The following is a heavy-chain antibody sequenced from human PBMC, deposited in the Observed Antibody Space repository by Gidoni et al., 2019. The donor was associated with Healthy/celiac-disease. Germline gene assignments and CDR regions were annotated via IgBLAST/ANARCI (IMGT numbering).Heavy chain of an antibody. CDR2: ISSNGGST. CDR1: GFTFSSYA. J-gene: IGHJ5*02. CDR3: VKDITGIAVAGIGDWFDP. D-gene: IGHD6-19*01. V-gene: IGHV3-64D*06. Sequence: EVQLVESGGGLVQPGGSLRLSGSASGFTFSSYAMHWVRQAPGKGLEDVSVISSNGGSTYYADSVKGRFTISRDNSKNTLYLQMSSLRAEDTAVYYCVKDITGIAVAGIGDWFDPWGQGTLVTVSS.